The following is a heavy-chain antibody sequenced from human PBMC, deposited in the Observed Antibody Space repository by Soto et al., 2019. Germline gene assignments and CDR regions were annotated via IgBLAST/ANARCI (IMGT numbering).Heavy chain of an antibody. CDR2: IPRSGNA. V-gene: IGHV3-48*01. Sequence: EVQLVESGGDLIQPGGSLRLSCAASGFSFSSYSMNWVRQAPGKGLEWIAYIPRSGNANDADSVKGRFIISRDNGKSSLYLQMNSLGGEDTATYYCVRDQDWAFDYWGQGALVTVSS. J-gene: IGHJ4*02. CDR1: GFSFSSYS. CDR3: VRDQDWAFDY. D-gene: IGHD3-9*01.